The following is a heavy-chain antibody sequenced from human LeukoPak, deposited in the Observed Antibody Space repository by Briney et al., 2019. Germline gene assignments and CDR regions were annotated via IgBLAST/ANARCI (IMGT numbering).Heavy chain of an antibody. CDR2: IYYSGST. D-gene: IGHD2-2*01. Sequence: ASETLSLTCTVSGGSISSYYWSWIRQPPGKGLEWIGYIYYSGSTNYNPSLKGRVTISVDTSKNQFSLKLSSVTAADTAVYYCARDCSSTSCSFDYWGQGTLVTVSS. CDR1: GGSISSYY. CDR3: ARDCSSTSCSFDY. J-gene: IGHJ4*02. V-gene: IGHV4-59*01.